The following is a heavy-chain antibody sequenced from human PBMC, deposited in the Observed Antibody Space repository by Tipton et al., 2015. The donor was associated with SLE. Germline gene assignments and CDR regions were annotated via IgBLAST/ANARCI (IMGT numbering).Heavy chain of an antibody. D-gene: IGHD2-2*01. CDR1: GGSINSSNYY. CDR3: ARAISMCSSTSCYGPTSLNDALDI. V-gene: IGHV4-39*01. CDR2: IYYTGDT. J-gene: IGHJ3*02. Sequence: TLSLTCTISGGSINSSNYYWGWIRQPPGKGLEWIGSIYYTGDTYYNPSFKSRVTLYVDTSRNQFSLKLNSVTAADTAVFYCARAISMCSSTSCYGPTSLNDALDIWGQGTMVTVFS.